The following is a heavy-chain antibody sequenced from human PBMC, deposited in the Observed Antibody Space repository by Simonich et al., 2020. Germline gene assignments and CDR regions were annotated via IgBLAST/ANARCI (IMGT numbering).Heavy chain of an antibody. CDR2: ISSSSSYI. J-gene: IGHJ4*02. V-gene: IGHV3-21*01. Sequence: EVQLVESGGGLVKPGGSLRLSCAASGFTFSCYSMNWVRQAQVKWLESFTNISSSSSYIYYANPWNSRFTTSRDNAKNTLYLQMNGLTAVDTAVYYCARDAAGDYWGQGTLVTVSS. D-gene: IGHD6-13*01. CDR3: ARDAAGDY. CDR1: GFTFSCYS.